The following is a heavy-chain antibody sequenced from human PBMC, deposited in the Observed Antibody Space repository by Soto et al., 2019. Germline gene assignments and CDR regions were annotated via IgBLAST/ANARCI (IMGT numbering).Heavy chain of an antibody. V-gene: IGHV3-9*01. CDR1: GFTFDDYA. J-gene: IGHJ3*02. D-gene: IGHD1-26*01. Sequence: EVQLVESGGGLVQPGRSLRLSCAASGFTFDDYAMHWVRQAPGKGLEWVSGISWNSGSIGYADSVKGRFTISRDNAKNSLYLQMNSLRAEDTALYYCAKGDSGSYYLDAFDIWGQGTMVTVSS. CDR2: ISWNSGSI. CDR3: AKGDSGSYYLDAFDI.